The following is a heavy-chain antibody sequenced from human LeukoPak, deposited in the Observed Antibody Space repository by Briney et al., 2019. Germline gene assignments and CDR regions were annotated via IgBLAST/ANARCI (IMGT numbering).Heavy chain of an antibody. Sequence: NPSETLSLTCTVSGGSISSDYWSWIRQPPGKGLGWIGWISYSGSTNYNPSLKTRVTISVDTSKNQFSLRLSSVTAADTAVYYCARQASCSSTNCYPFDYWGQGTLVTVSS. CDR2: ISYSGST. CDR1: GGSISSDY. D-gene: IGHD2-2*01. V-gene: IGHV4-59*08. CDR3: ARQASCSSTNCYPFDY. J-gene: IGHJ4*02.